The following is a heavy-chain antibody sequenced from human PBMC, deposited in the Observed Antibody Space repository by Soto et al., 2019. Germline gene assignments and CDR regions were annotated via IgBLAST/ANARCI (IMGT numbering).Heavy chain of an antibody. CDR2: IYPSGNT. J-gene: IGHJ6*02. V-gene: IGHV4-4*07. CDR1: GGSINNYY. CDR3: ARGSLTMDV. Sequence: PSETLSLTCTVSGGSINNYYWSWIRQPAGKGLEWIGRIYPSGNTNYNPSLKSRVIMSVDTSKDQFSLKLNSVTAADTALYYCARGSLTMDVWGQGTTVTVSS. D-gene: IGHD3-10*01.